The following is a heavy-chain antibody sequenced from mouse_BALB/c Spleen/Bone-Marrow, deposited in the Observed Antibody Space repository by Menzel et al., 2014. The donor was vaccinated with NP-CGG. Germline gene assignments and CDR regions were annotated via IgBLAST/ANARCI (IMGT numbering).Heavy chain of an antibody. J-gene: IGHJ4*01. CDR1: GHSITSDYA. CDR3: ARWDYGDYAMDY. Sequence: EVQLQQSGPGLVKPSQSLSLTCTVTGHSITSDYAWNWIRQFQGNKLEWMGYISYSSSTNYNPSLKSRISITRDTSKNQFFLQLNSVTAEDTATYYCARWDYGDYAMDYWGQGTSVTVSS. CDR2: ISYSSST. V-gene: IGHV3-2*02. D-gene: IGHD1-2*01.